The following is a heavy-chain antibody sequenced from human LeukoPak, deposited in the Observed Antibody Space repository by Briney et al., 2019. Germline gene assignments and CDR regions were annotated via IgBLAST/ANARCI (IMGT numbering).Heavy chain of an antibody. CDR3: AKDYSSSWYFDY. D-gene: IGHD6-13*01. Sequence: GGSLRLSCAASGFTFSSYAMSWIRQAPGKGLEWVSSISGSGGSTGDADSVKGRFTISRDNSKNTLYLQMNSLRAEDTAVYYCAKDYSSSWYFDYWGQGTLVTVSS. V-gene: IGHV3-23*01. J-gene: IGHJ4*02. CDR2: ISGSGGST. CDR1: GFTFSSYA.